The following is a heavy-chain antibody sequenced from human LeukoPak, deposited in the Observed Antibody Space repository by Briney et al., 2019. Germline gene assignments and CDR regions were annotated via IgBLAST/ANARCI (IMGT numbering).Heavy chain of an antibody. V-gene: IGHV5-51*01. CDR1: GYSFTSYW. CDR3: ARLDGSSSPFDY. Sequence: GESLLISCKCTGYSFTSYWIGWVRQMPGKGVEWKGIIYPDDSDTRYSPSFQGQVTIAADKSISTASLQWTSLKASDTAMNDCARLDGSSSPFDYWGQGTLVTVSS. D-gene: IGHD6-6*01. CDR2: IYPDDSDT. J-gene: IGHJ4*02.